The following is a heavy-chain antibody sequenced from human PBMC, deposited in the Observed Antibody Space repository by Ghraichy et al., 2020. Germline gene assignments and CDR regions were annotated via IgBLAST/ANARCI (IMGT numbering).Heavy chain of an antibody. Sequence: GGSLRLSCAASGFTFSSYAMNWVRQAPGKGLEWVSSISGSGDSTYYADSVKGRFTISRDNSKNTLYLQMNSLRAEDTAVYYCAKVPYYGDFSFHYWGQGTLVTVSS. J-gene: IGHJ4*02. V-gene: IGHV3-23*01. CDR1: GFTFSSYA. CDR2: ISGSGDST. CDR3: AKVPYYGDFSFHY. D-gene: IGHD4-17*01.